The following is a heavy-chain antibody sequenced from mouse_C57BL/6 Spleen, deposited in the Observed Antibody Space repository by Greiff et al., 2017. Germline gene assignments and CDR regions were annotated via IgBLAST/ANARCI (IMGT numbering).Heavy chain of an antibody. V-gene: IGHV1-52*01. CDR1: GYTFTSYW. J-gene: IGHJ2*01. Sequence: QVQLQQPGAELVRPGSSVKLSCKASGYTFTSYWMHWVKQRPIQGLEWIGNIDPSDSETHYNQKFKDKATLTVDKSSSTAYMHHTSLTSEDSAVYYFARLGTTVVATDYWGQGTTLTVSS. CDR3: ARLGTTVVATDY. CDR2: IDPSDSET. D-gene: IGHD1-1*01.